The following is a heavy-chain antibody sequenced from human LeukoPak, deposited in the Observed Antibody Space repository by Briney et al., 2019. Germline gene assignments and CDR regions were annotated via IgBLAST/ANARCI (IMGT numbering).Heavy chain of an antibody. D-gene: IGHD5-18*01. CDR1: GFTFSSYS. J-gene: IGHJ4*02. CDR3: ARGWGYSYDN. Sequence: GALRLSCAASGFTFSSYSMNWVRQAPGKGLEWVSYISSSSSTIYYADSVKGRFTISRDNAKNSLYLQMNSLRAEDTAVYYCARGWGYSYDNWGQGTLVTVSS. V-gene: IGHV3-48*01. CDR2: ISSSSSTI.